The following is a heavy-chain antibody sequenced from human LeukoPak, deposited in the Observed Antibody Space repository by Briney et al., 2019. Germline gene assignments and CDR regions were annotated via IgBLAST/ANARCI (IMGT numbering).Heavy chain of an antibody. CDR3: ARHGWELPHQPWGGMERSFDY. Sequence: PSETLSLTCAVYGGSFSGYYWSWIRQPPGKGLEWIGEINHSGSTNYNPSLKSRVTISVDTSKNQFSLKLSSVTAADTAVYYCARHGWELPHQPWGGMERSFDYWGQGTLVTVSS. J-gene: IGHJ4*02. D-gene: IGHD1-26*01. CDR2: INHSGST. CDR1: GGSFSGYY. V-gene: IGHV4-34*01.